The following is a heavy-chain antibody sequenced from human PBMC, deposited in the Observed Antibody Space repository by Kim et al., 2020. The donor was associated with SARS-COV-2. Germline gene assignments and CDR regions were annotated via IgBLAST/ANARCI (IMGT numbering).Heavy chain of an antibody. D-gene: IGHD3-22*01. CDR3: SRPYDYDSSHYFDY. V-gene: IGHV3-15*01. J-gene: IGHJ4*02. Sequence: AEPVKGRITISRDDSKSTLYLQMNSLKTTDTGVYYCSRPYDYDSSHYFDYWGQGTLVTVSS.